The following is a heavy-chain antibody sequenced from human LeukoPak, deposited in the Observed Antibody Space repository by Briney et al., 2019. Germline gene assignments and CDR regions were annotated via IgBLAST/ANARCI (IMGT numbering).Heavy chain of an antibody. D-gene: IGHD3-22*01. Sequence: ASVKVSXKASGYTFTGYYMHWVRQAPGQGLEWIGRINPNSGGTNYAQKFQGRVTMPRDTSISTAYMELSRLRSDDTAVYYCARLGSDSSGYSGDAFDIWGQGTMVTVSS. CDR3: ARLGSDSSGYSGDAFDI. CDR1: GYTFTGYY. CDR2: INPNSGGT. V-gene: IGHV1-2*06. J-gene: IGHJ3*02.